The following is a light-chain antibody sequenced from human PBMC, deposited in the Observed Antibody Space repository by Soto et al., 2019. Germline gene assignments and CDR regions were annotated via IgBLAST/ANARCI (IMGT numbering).Light chain of an antibody. Sequence: DIQMTQSPSTLSASIGDRGTITCRASESIRTWLAWYQHKPGKAPKLLIYKASGLESGVPSRFSGSGSGTDFTLTISCLQSEDFATYYCQQYYSLPRTFGQGTKVDI. V-gene: IGKV1-5*03. CDR2: KAS. J-gene: IGKJ1*01. CDR1: ESIRTW. CDR3: QQYYSLPRT.